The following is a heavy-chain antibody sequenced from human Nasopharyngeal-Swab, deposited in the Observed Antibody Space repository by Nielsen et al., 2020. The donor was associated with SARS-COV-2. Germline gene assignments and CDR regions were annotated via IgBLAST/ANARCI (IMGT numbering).Heavy chain of an antibody. Sequence: SETLSLTCTVSGGSISSYYWSWIRQPPGKGLEWIGYIYYSGSTYYNPSLKSRVTISVDTSKNQFSLKLSSVTAADTAVYYCARDRSQLVNWFDPWGQGTLVTVSS. D-gene: IGHD6-13*01. J-gene: IGHJ5*02. CDR1: GGSISSYY. CDR2: IYYSGST. V-gene: IGHV4-59*12. CDR3: ARDRSQLVNWFDP.